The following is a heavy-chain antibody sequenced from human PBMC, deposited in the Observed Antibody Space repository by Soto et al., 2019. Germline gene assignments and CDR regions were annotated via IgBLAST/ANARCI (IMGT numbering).Heavy chain of an antibody. V-gene: IGHV4-34*01. J-gene: IGHJ5*02. CDR1: GGSFSGYY. CDR2: INHSGST. CDR3: ARVKGIAARWARSNWFDP. Sequence: SSETLSLTCAVYGGSFSGYYWSWIRQPPGKGLEWIGEINHSGSTNYNPSLKSRVTISVDTSKNQFSLKLSSVTAADTAVYYCARVKGIAARWARSNWFDPWGQGTLVTVSS. D-gene: IGHD6-6*01.